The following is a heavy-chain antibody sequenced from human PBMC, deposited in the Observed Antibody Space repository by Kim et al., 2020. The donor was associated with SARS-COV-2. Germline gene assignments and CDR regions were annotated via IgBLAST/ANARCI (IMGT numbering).Heavy chain of an antibody. Sequence: EYAASVKGRFTISRDDSKSIAYLQMNSLKTEDTAVYYCTSIRSTHDYGDYWGQGTLVTVSS. J-gene: IGHJ4*02. CDR3: TSIRSTHDYGDY. V-gene: IGHV3-49*02.